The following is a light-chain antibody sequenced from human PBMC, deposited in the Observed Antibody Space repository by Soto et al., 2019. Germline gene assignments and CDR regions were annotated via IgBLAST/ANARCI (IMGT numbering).Light chain of an antibody. CDR1: QSVSSN. J-gene: IGKJ5*01. CDR3: QQYNTWPPIT. CDR2: GAS. Sequence: DIVMSQSPSPCSVSPGRMATLPSTLSQSVSSNLAWYQQKPGQAPRLLIYGASTRATGIPARFSGSGSGTDFTLAISSLQSADFAVYYCQQYNTWPPITFGQGRLLAI. V-gene: IGKV3-15*01.